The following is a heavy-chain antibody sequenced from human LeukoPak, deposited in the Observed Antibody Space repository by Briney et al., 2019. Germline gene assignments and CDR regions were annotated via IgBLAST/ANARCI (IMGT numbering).Heavy chain of an antibody. CDR3: ARSTPHRYFDL. CDR2: IHYSGST. J-gene: IGHJ2*01. V-gene: IGHV4-59*12. Sequence: SETLSLTCTVSGGSISFYYWSWIRQSPGKGLEWIGNIHYSGSTNYNPSLKSRVTISVDTSKNQFSLKLSSVTAADTAVYYCARSTPHRYFDLWGRGTLVTVSS. D-gene: IGHD2-15*01. CDR1: GGSISFYY.